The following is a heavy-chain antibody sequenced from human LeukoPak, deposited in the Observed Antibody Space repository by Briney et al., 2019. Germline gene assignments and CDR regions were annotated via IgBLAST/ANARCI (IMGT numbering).Heavy chain of an antibody. V-gene: IGHV1-69*05. CDR3: ARDELLLPAAFYI. D-gene: IGHD1-26*01. CDR2: IIPIFGTA. CDR1: GGTFSSYA. Sequence: SVKVSCKASGGTFSSYAISWVRQAPGQGLEWMGRIIPIFGTANYAQKFQGRVTITTDESTSTAYMELSSLRSEDTAVYYCARDELLLPAAFYIWGQGTMVTVSS. J-gene: IGHJ3*02.